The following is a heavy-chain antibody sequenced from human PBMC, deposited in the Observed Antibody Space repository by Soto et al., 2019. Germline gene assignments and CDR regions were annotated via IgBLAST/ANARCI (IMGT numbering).Heavy chain of an antibody. CDR2: ISNDGSNK. CDR3: ARDQFLDAFDI. J-gene: IGHJ3*02. V-gene: IGHV3-30-3*01. CDR1: GFIFSSYS. Sequence: QVQLVESGGGVVQPGRSLRLSCAASGFIFSSYSMHWVRQAPGKGLEWVAMISNDGSNKDYVDSVKGRFTISRDNSNNTLSLQMNSLRDEDTAVYYCARDQFLDAFDIWGQGTMVTVSS. D-gene: IGHD2-21*01.